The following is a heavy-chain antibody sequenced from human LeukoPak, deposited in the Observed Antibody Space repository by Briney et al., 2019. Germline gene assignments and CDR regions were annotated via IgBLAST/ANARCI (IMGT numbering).Heavy chain of an antibody. CDR2: IHYSGNT. V-gene: IGHV4-59*08. D-gene: IGHD3-9*01. Sequence: SETLSLTCTVSGASIRAYSWSWIRQPPGKGLEWIGCIHYSGNTHCNPSLESRVTLSVDTSKNQFSLKLSSVTAADTAVYYCARHGRESRYFDWLLYYIGHWGQGALVTVSS. J-gene: IGHJ4*02. CDR1: GASIRAYS. CDR3: ARHGRESRYFDWLLYYIGH.